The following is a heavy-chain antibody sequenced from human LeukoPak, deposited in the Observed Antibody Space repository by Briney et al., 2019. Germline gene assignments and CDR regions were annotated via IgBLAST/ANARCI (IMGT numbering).Heavy chain of an antibody. D-gene: IGHD2-2*01. CDR2: IYYSGST. J-gene: IGHJ6*03. V-gene: IGHV4-59*12. CDR1: GGSISSYY. Sequence: SETLSLTCTVSGGSISSYYWSWIRQPPGKGLEWIGYIYYSGSTNYNPSLKSRVTISVDTSKNQFSLKLSSVTAADTAVYYCARESCSSTSCYHKPVSFDYYYMDVWGKGTTVTVSS. CDR3: ARESCSSTSCYHKPVSFDYYYMDV.